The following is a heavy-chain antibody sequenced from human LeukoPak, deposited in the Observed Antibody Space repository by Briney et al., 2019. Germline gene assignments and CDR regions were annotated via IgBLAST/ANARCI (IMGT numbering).Heavy chain of an antibody. D-gene: IGHD3-9*01. V-gene: IGHV1-8*01. Sequence: ASVKVSCKASGYTFTSHDINWVRQATGQGLEWMGWMNPNSGNTGYAQKFQGRVTMTRNTSISTAYMELSSLRSEDTAVYYCARGRYFDWLFTNYPRWFDPWGQGTLVTVSS. CDR1: GYTFTSHD. J-gene: IGHJ5*02. CDR3: ARGRYFDWLFTNYPRWFDP. CDR2: MNPNSGNT.